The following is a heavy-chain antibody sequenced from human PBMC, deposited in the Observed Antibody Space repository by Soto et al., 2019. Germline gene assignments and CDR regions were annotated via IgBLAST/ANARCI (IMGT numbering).Heavy chain of an antibody. CDR2: TSYDGSDK. CDR1: GFTFRSYV. Sequence: QVQLLESGGGVVQPGTSLRVSCVGSGFTFRSYVIHWVRQAPGKGLEWVALTSYDGSDKYYADSVRGRFTISRDNSRKTVDVKMVSLRLEDTGVYYGARWGTTGGGDVWGQCTVVSVSS. CDR3: ARWGTTGGGDV. V-gene: IGHV3-30*19. J-gene: IGHJ1*01. D-gene: IGHD3-16*01.